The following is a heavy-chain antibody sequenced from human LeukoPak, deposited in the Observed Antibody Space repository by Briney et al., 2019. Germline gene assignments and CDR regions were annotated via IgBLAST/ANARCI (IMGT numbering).Heavy chain of an antibody. V-gene: IGHV5-51*01. CDR2: IYPGDSDT. CDR3: ARLRGASGTIFPLEYYFDY. CDR1: GYSFTSYW. D-gene: IGHD3-9*01. J-gene: IGHJ4*02. Sequence: GESLKISCKGSGYSFTSYWIGWVRQMPGKGLEWMGIIYPGDSDTRYSPSFQGQVTISADKSISTAYLQWSSLKASDTAMYYCARLRGASGTIFPLEYYFDYWGQGTLVTVSS.